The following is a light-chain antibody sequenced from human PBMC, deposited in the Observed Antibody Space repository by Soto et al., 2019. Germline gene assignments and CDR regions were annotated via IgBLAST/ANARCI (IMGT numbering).Light chain of an antibody. Sequence: QPVLTQPPSASGTPGQRVTISCSGSSSNIGSNYVYWYQKLPGTAPKLLIYRNNQRPSGVPDRFSGSKSGTSASLAISGLRSEDEADYYCAAWDDSLSGPVFGGGTQLTVL. CDR3: AAWDDSLSGPV. J-gene: IGLJ7*01. CDR2: RNN. V-gene: IGLV1-47*01. CDR1: SSNIGSNY.